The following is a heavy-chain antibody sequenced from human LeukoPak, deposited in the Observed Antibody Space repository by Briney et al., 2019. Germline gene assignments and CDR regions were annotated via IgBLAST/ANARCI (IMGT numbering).Heavy chain of an antibody. J-gene: IGHJ1*01. CDR1: GFTFSDYGM. CDR2: IYHSGST. CDR3: AKWGFEAAVGPQYFQQ. D-gene: IGHD6-13*01. V-gene: IGHV4-4*02. Sequence: KSGGSLRLSCAASGFTFSDYGMSWVRQAPGKGLEWIGEIYHSGSTNYNPSLESRVTISVDKSKNQFSLKLSSVTAADTAVYYCAKWGFEAAVGPQYFQQWGQGTLVTVSS.